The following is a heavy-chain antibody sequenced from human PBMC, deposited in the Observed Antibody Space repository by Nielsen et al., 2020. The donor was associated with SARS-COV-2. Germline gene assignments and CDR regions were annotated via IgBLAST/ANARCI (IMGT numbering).Heavy chain of an antibody. J-gene: IGHJ4*02. CDR3: ARDGSGFDY. V-gene: IGHV3-23*01. CDR2: ISGSGGST. D-gene: IGHD1-1*01. CDR1: GFTFSSYA. Sequence: GGSLRLSCAASGFTFSSYAMSWVRQAPGKGLEWVSAISGSGGSTYYADSVKGRFTISRDNSKNTLYLQMGSLRAEDMAVYYCARDGSGFDYWGQGTLVTVSS.